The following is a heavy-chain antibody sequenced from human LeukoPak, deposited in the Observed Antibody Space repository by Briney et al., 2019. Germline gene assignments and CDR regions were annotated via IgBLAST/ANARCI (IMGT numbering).Heavy chain of an antibody. CDR1: GFTFSSYA. V-gene: IGHV3-23*01. CDR2: ISGSGGST. D-gene: IGHD2-2*02. CDR3: ARAVGGNIVVVPAAISDY. J-gene: IGHJ4*02. Sequence: GGSLRLSCAASGFTFSSYAMSWVRQAPGKGLEWVSAISGSGGSTYYADSVKGRFTISRDNSKNTLYLQMNSLRAEDTAVYYCARAVGGNIVVVPAAISDYWGQGTLVTVSS.